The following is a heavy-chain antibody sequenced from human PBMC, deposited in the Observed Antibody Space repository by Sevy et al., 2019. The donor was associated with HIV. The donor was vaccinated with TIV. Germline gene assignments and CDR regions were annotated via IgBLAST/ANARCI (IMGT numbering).Heavy chain of an antibody. CDR2: ISYDGSHK. V-gene: IGHV3-30-3*01. J-gene: IGHJ3*02. CDR1: GFTFSSYA. CDR3: ARDAPGFAFDI. Sequence: GGSLRLSCAASGFTFSSYAMHWVRQAPGKGLEWVAVISYDGSHKYYADSVKGRFTISRDNSKNTLYLQMNSLRAEDTAVYYCARDAPGFAFDIWGQGTMVTVSS.